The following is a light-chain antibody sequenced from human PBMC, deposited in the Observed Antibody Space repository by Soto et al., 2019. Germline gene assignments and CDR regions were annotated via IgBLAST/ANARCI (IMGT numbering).Light chain of an antibody. J-gene: IGKJ5*01. CDR1: QGISSA. CDR3: QQFNNYPLT. CDR2: DAS. V-gene: IGKV1D-13*01. Sequence: AIQLTQSPSSLSASVGGRVTITCRASQGISSALAWYQQRPGKAPIILIYDASSLQSGVPSRFSGSGSGTDCTLTISSLQPEDVATYYCQQFNNYPLTLGQGTRLEIK.